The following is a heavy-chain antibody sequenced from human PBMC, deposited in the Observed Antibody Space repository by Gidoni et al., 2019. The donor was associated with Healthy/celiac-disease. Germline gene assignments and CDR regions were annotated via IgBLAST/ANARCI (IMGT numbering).Heavy chain of an antibody. V-gene: IGHV1-18*01. Sequence: QVQLVQSGAEVKKPGASVKVSCKASGSPFASYGISWVRQAPGQGLEWMGWISAYNGNTNFAQKLQGRVTMTTDTSTSTAYMELRSLRSDDTAVYYCARGGGPYYDILTGYFGNWFDPWGQGTPVTVSS. CDR3: ARGGGPYYDILTGYFGNWFDP. J-gene: IGHJ5*02. CDR1: GSPFASYG. D-gene: IGHD3-9*01. CDR2: ISAYNGNT.